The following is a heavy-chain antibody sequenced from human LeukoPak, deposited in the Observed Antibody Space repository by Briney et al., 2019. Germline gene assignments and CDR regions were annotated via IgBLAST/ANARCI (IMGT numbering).Heavy chain of an antibody. CDR2: IYHTGST. Sequence: SETLSFNCGVSGYSISRGYYWAWIRQPPGKGLEWIGTIYHTGSTYYTPSLGSRFTISVDTSKSEFSLNLNSVTAADTAVYYCARAGWIITSGIDNWGQGALVTVSS. D-gene: IGHD3-10*01. J-gene: IGHJ4*02. CDR1: GYSISRGYY. V-gene: IGHV4-38-2*01. CDR3: ARAGWIITSGIDN.